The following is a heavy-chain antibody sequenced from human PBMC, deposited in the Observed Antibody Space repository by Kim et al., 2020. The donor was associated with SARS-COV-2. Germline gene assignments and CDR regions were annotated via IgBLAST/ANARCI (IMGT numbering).Heavy chain of an antibody. V-gene: IGHV4-39*01. J-gene: IGHJ2*01. CDR2: T. D-gene: IGHD2-2*01. CDR3: ARRVRRSYFDL. Sequence: TDYNPSLKSRVTISVDTSKNQFSLKLSSVTAADTAVYYCARRVRRSYFDLWGRGTLVTVSS.